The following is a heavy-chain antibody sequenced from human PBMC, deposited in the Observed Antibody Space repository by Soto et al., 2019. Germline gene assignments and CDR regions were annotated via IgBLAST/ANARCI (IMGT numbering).Heavy chain of an antibody. CDR3: AKDLLEGSGSH. J-gene: IGHJ4*02. CDR1: GFTFSSYG. CDR2: ISYDGSNK. Sequence: QVQLVESGGGVVQPGRSLRLSCAASGFTFSSYGMHWVRQAPGKGLEWVAVISYDGSNKYYADSVKGRFTISRDNSKNTLYLQMNSLRVEDTAVYYCAKDLLEGSGSHWGQGTLVTVSS. D-gene: IGHD3-10*01. V-gene: IGHV3-30*18.